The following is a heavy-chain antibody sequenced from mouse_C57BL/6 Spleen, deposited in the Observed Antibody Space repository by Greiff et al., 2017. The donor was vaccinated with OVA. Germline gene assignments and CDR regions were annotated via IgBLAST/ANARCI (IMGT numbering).Heavy chain of an antibody. V-gene: IGHV1-64*01. D-gene: IGHD2-4*01. CDR2: IHPNSGST. Sequence: VQLQQSGAELVKPGASVKLSCKASGYTFTSYWMHWVKQRPGQGLEWIGMIHPNSGSTDYNEKFKSKATLTVDKSSSTAYMQLSSLTSEDSAVYCGARSARYDYGWFAYWGQGTLVTVSA. CDR1: GYTFTSYW. CDR3: ARSARYDYGWFAY. J-gene: IGHJ3*01.